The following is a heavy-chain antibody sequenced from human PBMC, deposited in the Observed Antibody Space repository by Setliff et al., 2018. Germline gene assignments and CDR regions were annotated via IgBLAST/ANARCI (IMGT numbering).Heavy chain of an antibody. CDR2: RHDNGER. CDR1: GGSISSHY. J-gene: IGHJ4*02. Sequence: KTSETLSLTCTASGGSISSHYWSWFRQAPGKGLEWIGYRHDNGERDYNPSLGSRVTISVDTSKNQFSLMLTSVTAADTAIYYCAGRPQNTPMGPCDYWGQGTLVTVSS. CDR3: AGRPQNTPMGPCDY. D-gene: IGHD5-18*01. V-gene: IGHV4-59*11.